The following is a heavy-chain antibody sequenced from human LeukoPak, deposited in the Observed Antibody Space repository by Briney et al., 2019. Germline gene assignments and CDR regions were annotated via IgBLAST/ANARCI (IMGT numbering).Heavy chain of an antibody. CDR1: GLTFSGYD. CDR2: MSYGGQNE. J-gene: IGHJ4*02. V-gene: IGHV3-30*18. CDR3: AKHRENYGDSCLDDY. D-gene: IGHD4-17*01. Sequence: GGSLRLSCAASGLTFSGYDMHWVRQAPGKGPEWVAVMSYGGQNERYADSVKGRFTISRDNSKSTLYLQMNSLRAEDTAVYYCAKHRENYGDSCLDDYWGQGTLVTVSS.